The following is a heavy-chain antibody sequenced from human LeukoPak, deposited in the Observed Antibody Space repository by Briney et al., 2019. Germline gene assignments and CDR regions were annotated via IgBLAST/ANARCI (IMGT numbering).Heavy chain of an antibody. CDR1: VFTVSSNY. CDR3: ARDQYTSNWYVHH. V-gene: IGHV3-53*01. Sequence: PGGSLRLSCAASVFTVSSNYMSWVRQAPGKGLEWVSLISSVGSTYYSDSGKGRFTISRDNSKNTLYLQMNSLRAEDTAVYYCARDQYTSNWYVHHWGQGTLVTVS. CDR2: ISSVGST. D-gene: IGHD4-11*01. J-gene: IGHJ1*01.